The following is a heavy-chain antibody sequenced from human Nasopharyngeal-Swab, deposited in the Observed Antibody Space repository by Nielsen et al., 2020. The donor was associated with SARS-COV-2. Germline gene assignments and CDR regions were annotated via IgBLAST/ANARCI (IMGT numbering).Heavy chain of an antibody. CDR3: TRAGSFRHDY. J-gene: IGHJ4*02. CDR2: INEDGSST. CDR1: GFTFSSYW. V-gene: IGHV3-74*01. D-gene: IGHD6-13*01. Sequence: GESLKISCAASGFTFSSYWMHWVRQAPGTGLVWVSRINEDGSSTSYADSLKGRFTISRDNAKNTLYLQMNSLSAEDTAVYYCTRAGSFRHDYWGQGTLVTVSS.